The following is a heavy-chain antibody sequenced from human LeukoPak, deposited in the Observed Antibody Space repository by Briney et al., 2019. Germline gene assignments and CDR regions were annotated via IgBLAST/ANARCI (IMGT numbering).Heavy chain of an antibody. D-gene: IGHD3-10*01. J-gene: IGHJ3*02. CDR2: ISAYNGNT. CDR1: GGTFSSYA. Sequence: GASVKVSCKASGGTFSSYAISWVRQAPGQGLEWMGWISAYNGNTNYAQKLQGRVTMTTDTSTSTAYMELRSLRSDDTAVYYCAREYYGSGGVAFDIWGQGTMVTVSS. CDR3: AREYYGSGGVAFDI. V-gene: IGHV1-18*01.